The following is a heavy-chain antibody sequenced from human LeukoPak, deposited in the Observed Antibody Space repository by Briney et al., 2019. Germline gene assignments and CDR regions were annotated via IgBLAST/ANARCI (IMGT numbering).Heavy chain of an antibody. D-gene: IGHD3-22*01. CDR2: IYYSGSS. Sequence: PSETLSLTCTVSGGSISSYYWSWLRQPPGKGLEWVGYIYYSGSSNYNPSLKSRVTISVDTSKNQFPLKLSSVTAADTAVYYCARTTYYYDRSGYSYYFDYWGQGTLVTVSS. CDR1: GGSISSYY. J-gene: IGHJ4*02. CDR3: ARTTYYYDRSGYSYYFDY. V-gene: IGHV4-59*01.